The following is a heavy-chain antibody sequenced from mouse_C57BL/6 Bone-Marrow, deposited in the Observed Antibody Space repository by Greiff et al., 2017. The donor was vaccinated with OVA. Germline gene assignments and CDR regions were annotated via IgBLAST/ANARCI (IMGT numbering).Heavy chain of an antibody. J-gene: IGHJ3*01. CDR1: GYSFTSYY. D-gene: IGHD1-1*01. Sequence: VQLQQSGPELVKPGASVKISCKASGYSFTSYYIHWVKQRPGQGLEWIGWIYPGSGNTKYNEKFKGKATLTADTSSSTAYMQLSSLTSEDSAVYDGARDDYYVSSLVYWGQGTRVTVPA. CDR3: ARDDYYVSSLVY. CDR2: IYPGSGNT. V-gene: IGHV1-66*01.